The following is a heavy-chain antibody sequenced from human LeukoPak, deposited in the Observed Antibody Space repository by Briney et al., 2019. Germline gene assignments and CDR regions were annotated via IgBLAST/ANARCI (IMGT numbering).Heavy chain of an antibody. CDR1: GFTSSSYV. Sequence: GGSLRLYCAASGFTSSSYVMSWVRQAPGKGLEWVSANCGSGDATYYADSVKGRLIIPRDKSKNKLYLQMNSLRVEDTPLYYFAKSQEDDSSGYYYSNFDYWGQGTLVTVSS. J-gene: IGHJ4*02. CDR3: AKSQEDDSSGYYYSNFDY. V-gene: IGHV3-23*01. CDR2: NCGSGDAT. D-gene: IGHD3-22*01.